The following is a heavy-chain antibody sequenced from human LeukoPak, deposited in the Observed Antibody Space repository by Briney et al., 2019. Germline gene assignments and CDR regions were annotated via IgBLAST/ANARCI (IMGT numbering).Heavy chain of an antibody. V-gene: IGHV4-61*02. J-gene: IGHJ5*02. Sequence: SQTLSLTCTVSGGSISSGSYYWSWIRQPAGKGLEWIGRIYTSGSTNYNPSLKSRVTISVDTSKNQFSLKLSSVTAADTAVYYCAREDYDILTGYPSFVPWGRETLGTFSS. D-gene: IGHD3-9*01. CDR2: IYTSGST. CDR3: AREDYDILTGYPSFVP. CDR1: GGSISSGSYY.